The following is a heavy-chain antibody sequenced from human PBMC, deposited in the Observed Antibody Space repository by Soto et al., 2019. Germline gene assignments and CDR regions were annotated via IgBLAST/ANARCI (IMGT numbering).Heavy chain of an antibody. Sequence: PGGSLRLSCAASEFTFSSYAMTWVRQAPGKGLEWVSGISVSGGSTYYADSVKGRFTISRDNSENTLYLQMNSLRAEDTAVYYCAKDGPYGSGSHYLGYLDYWGQGTLVTVSS. J-gene: IGHJ4*02. V-gene: IGHV3-23*01. CDR1: EFTFSSYA. D-gene: IGHD3-10*01. CDR3: AKDGPYGSGSHYLGYLDY. CDR2: ISVSGGST.